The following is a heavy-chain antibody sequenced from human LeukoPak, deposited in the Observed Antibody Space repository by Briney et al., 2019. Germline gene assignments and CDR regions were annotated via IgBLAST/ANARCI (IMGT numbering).Heavy chain of an antibody. CDR2: IYPADSDT. D-gene: IGHD3-10*01. CDR3: ARQSRDGSKNRGYYFDY. J-gene: IGHJ4*02. CDR1: GFIFTNYW. Sequence: GESLKISCQVSGFIFTNYWIGWVHQMPGTGLESMGLIYPADSDTTYSPSFQGQVTISADRSISTVYLQWSSLKASDTAMYYCARQSRDGSKNRGYYFDYWGQGTLVTVSS. V-gene: IGHV5-51*07.